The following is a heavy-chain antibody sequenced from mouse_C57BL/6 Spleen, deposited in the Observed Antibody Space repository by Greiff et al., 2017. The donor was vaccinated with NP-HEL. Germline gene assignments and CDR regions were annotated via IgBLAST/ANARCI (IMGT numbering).Heavy chain of an antibody. V-gene: IGHV5-17*01. CDR3: ARSPNYYGSSYGYFDV. D-gene: IGHD1-1*01. Sequence: EVHLVESGGGLVKPGGSLKLSCAASGFTFSDYGMHWVRQAPEKGLEWVAYISSGSSTIYYADTVKGRFTISRDNAKNTLFLQMTSLRSEDTAMYYCARSPNYYGSSYGYFDVWGTGTTVTVSS. CDR2: ISSGSSTI. J-gene: IGHJ1*03. CDR1: GFTFSDYG.